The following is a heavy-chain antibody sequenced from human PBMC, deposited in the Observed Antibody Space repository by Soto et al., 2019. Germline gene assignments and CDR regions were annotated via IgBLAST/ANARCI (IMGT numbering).Heavy chain of an antibody. CDR2: IYYSGST. CDR3: ARGLHRRDGYNYGY. D-gene: IGHD5-12*01. J-gene: IGHJ4*02. Sequence: SETLSLTCTVSGGSISSSSYYWGWIRQPPGKGLEWIGCIYYSGSTNYNPSLKGRVTISVDTSKNQFSLKLSSVTAADTAVYYCARGLHRRDGYNYGYWGQGTLVTVSS. V-gene: IGHV4-39*07. CDR1: GGSISSSSYY.